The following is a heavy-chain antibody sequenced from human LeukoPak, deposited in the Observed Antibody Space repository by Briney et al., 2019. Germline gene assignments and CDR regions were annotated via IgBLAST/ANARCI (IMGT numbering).Heavy chain of an antibody. J-gene: IGHJ5*02. CDR3: ARFVGSDYTGSSDL. V-gene: IGHV3-33*01. CDR2: IWYDGSNP. CDR1: GFRFSSHG. Sequence: GGSLRLSCAGSGFRFSSHGMHWVRQAPGKGLEWLGYIWYDGSNPDYVDPVKGRFTISRDNSKNTVYLQMNSLRAEDTAVYHCARFVGSDYTGSSDLWGQGTPVTVSS. D-gene: IGHD3-10*01.